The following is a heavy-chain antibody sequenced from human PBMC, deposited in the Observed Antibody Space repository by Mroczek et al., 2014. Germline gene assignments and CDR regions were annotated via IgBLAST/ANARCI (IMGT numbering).Heavy chain of an antibody. CDR1: GYTFTGYY. CDR3: ARGTGGLEPPGGSWFDP. Sequence: QVQLVESGAEVKKPGASVKVSCKASGYTFTGYYMHWVRQAPGQGLEWMGWINPNSGGTNYAQKFQGRVTMTRDTSISTAYMELSRLRSDDTAVYYCARGTGGLEPPGGSWFDPWGQGTLVTVSS. D-gene: IGHD1-1*01. J-gene: IGHJ5*02. V-gene: IGHV1-2*02. CDR2: INPNSGGT.